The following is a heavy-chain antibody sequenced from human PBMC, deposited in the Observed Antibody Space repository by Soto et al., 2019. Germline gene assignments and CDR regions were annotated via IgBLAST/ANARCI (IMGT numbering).Heavy chain of an antibody. CDR3: ARSRTTVVTYYYYGMDV. J-gene: IGHJ6*02. D-gene: IGHD4-17*01. CDR1: GGTFSSYA. Sequence: QVQLVQSVAEVKKPGSSVKVSCKASGGTFSSYAISWVRQAPGQGLEWLGGIIPIFGTANYAQKFQGRVTITADESTSTAYMELSSLRSEDTAVYYCARSRTTVVTYYYYGMDVWGQGTTVTVSS. CDR2: IIPIFGTA. V-gene: IGHV1-69*01.